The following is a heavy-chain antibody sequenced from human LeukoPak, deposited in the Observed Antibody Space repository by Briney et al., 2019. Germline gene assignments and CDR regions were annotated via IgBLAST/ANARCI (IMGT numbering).Heavy chain of an antibody. D-gene: IGHD2-2*03. CDR1: GGSVSSYF. CDR3: ARLDNARGAFDY. Sequence: PSETLSLTCAVSGGSVSSYFCSWIRQPPGKGLEWIGYMYYSRSTNYNPSLKSRVTMSVDTSKNQFSLQLSSVTAADTAVYYCARLDNARGAFDYWGQGTLVTVSS. V-gene: IGHV4-59*02. J-gene: IGHJ4*02. CDR2: MYYSRST.